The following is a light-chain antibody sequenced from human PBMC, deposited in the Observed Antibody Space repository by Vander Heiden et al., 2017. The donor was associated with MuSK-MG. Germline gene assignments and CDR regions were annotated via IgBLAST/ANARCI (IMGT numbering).Light chain of an antibody. Sequence: QSVLTQPPSPSGTPGQGGTISGSGSGSDIGSNYVVWYQLLPGTAPKLLMYRSNERSSGVPDRFSGSKSGSSASLAINGLRSEDEGDYYCAAWDDSLTAVVFGGGTKVTVL. V-gene: IGLV1-47*01. CDR2: RSN. CDR1: GSDIGSNY. CDR3: AAWDDSLTAVV. J-gene: IGLJ3*02.